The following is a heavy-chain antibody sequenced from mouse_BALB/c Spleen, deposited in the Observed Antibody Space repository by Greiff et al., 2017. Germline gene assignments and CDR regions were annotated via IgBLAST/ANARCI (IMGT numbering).Heavy chain of an antibody. D-gene: IGHD1-2*01. V-gene: IGHV1-69*02. CDR3: ARGALRLDY. CDR2: IDPSDSYT. J-gene: IGHJ2*01. CDR1: GYTFTSYW. Sequence: QVQLQQPGAELVKPGASVKLSCKASGYTFTSYWMHWVKQRPGQGLEWIGEIDPSDSYTNYNQKFKGKATLTVDKSSSTAYMHLNSLTSEDSAVYYCARGALRLDYWGQGTTLTVSS.